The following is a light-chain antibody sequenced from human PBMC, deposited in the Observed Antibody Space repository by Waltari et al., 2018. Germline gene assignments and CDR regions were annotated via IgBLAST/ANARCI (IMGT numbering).Light chain of an antibody. CDR2: AAS. J-gene: IGKJ4*01. CDR3: QQTYSTPLT. Sequence: DIQMTQSPSSLSASVGDRVTITCRASQSISSYLNWYQQKLGKAPKLLIYAASSLQSGVPSRFSCSGSGTDFTLTISSLQPEDFATYSCQQTYSTPLTFGGGTKVEIK. V-gene: IGKV1-39*01. CDR1: QSISSY.